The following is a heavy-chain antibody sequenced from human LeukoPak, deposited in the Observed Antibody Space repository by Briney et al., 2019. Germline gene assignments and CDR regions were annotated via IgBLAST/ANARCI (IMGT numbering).Heavy chain of an antibody. J-gene: IGHJ6*03. CDR3: ATVLSPYYYYYMDV. Sequence: ASVKVSCKASGYAFTGYYMHWVRQAPGQGLEWMGWINPNSGGTNYAQKFQGRVTMTRDTSISTAYMELSRLRSEDTAVYYCATVLSPYYYYYMDVWGKGTTVTVSS. D-gene: IGHD3-16*01. CDR2: INPNSGGT. V-gene: IGHV1-2*02. CDR1: GYAFTGYY.